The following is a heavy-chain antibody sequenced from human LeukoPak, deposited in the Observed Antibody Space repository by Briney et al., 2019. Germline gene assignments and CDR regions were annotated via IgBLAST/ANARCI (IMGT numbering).Heavy chain of an antibody. J-gene: IGHJ5*02. CDR3: ARGLDIVVVPAYWFDP. Sequence: PETLSLTCTVSGGSISSYYWNWIRQPPGKGLEWIGYIYYSGSTNYNSSLKSRVIISVDTSKNQFSLKLSSVTAADTAVYYCARGLDIVVVPAYWFDPWGQGTLVTVSS. CDR2: IYYSGST. CDR1: GGSISSYY. D-gene: IGHD2-2*03. V-gene: IGHV4-59*01.